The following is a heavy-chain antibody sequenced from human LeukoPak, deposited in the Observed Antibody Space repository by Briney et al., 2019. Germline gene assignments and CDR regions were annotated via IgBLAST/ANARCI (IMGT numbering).Heavy chain of an antibody. J-gene: IGHJ4*02. CDR2: IIPTFGTA. Sequence: SVKVSCKASGGTFSSYAISWVRQAPGQGLEWMGRIIPTFGTANYAQKFQGIGTITTDESTSTAYMELSSLRSEDTAVYYCARLYPTTLTSYSSSLWGQGTLVTVSS. V-gene: IGHV1-69*05. CDR1: GGTFSSYA. CDR3: ARLYPTTLTSYSSSL. D-gene: IGHD6-13*01.